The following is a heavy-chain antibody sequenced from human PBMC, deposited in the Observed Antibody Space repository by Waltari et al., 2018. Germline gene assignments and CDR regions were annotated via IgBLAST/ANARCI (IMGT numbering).Heavy chain of an antibody. CDR1: AHTFTDYY. CDR2: IDPEDGET. J-gene: IGHJ3*02. V-gene: IGHV1-69-2*01. Sequence: EVQLIQSGAEVTKPGATVKISCTASAHTFTDYYLHWVQQAPGKGLVWMGLIDPEDGETVYAENVQGRVTITADRSTDTVYMELSSVRSEDTAVYYCSTRSFGVVNAFDIWGQGTMVIVSS. CDR3: STRSFGVVNAFDI. D-gene: IGHD3-3*01.